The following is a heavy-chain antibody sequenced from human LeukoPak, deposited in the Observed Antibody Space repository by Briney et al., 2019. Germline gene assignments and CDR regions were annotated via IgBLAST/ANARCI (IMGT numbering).Heavy chain of an antibody. CDR3: ASGYSYARTLNWFDP. CDR1: GGSVSSSSYY. V-gene: IGHV4-39*01. Sequence: PSETLSLTCTVSGGSVSSSSYYWGWIRQPPGKGLEWIGSIYYRGSTYYNPSLKSRVTISVDTSKNQFSLKLSSVTAADTAVYYCASGYSYARTLNWFDPWGQGTLVTVSS. J-gene: IGHJ5*02. D-gene: IGHD5-18*01. CDR2: IYYRGST.